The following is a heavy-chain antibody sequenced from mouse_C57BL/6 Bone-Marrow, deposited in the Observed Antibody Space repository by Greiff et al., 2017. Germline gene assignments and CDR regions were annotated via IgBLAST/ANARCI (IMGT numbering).Heavy chain of an antibody. Sequence: EVQRVESGGGLVKPGGSLKLSCAASGFPFSDYGMHWVRQAPENGLEWVAYLSSGSSTIYYADTVKGRFTISRDNAKNTLFLQMTSLRSEDTAMYYCARPWGAWFAYWGQGTLVTVSA. CDR1: GFPFSDYG. V-gene: IGHV5-17*01. CDR2: LSSGSSTI. J-gene: IGHJ3*01. CDR3: ARPWGAWFAY.